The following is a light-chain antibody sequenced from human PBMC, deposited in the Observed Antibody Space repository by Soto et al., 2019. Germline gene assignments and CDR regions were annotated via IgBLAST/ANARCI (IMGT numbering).Light chain of an antibody. Sequence: SYELTQPPSVSVAPGQTARITCEGDSLGSKSVHWYQQRPGQAPILVVFDDSDRPSGIHEQFSGSKSGNTATLTFSGVEAGDEADYYCQVWESSTDRNVLGTGTKLTVL. CDR3: QVWESSTDRNV. CDR1: SLGSKS. V-gene: IGLV3-21*02. CDR2: DDS. J-gene: IGLJ1*01.